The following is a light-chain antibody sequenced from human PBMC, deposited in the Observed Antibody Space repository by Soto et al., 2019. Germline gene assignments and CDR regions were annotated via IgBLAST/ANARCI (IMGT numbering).Light chain of an antibody. V-gene: IGLV3-21*04. CDR2: YDS. Sequence: SYELTQPPSVSVAPGKTARITWGGNNIGSKSVHWYQQKPGQAPVLVIYYDSDRPSGIPERFSGSNSGNTVTLTISRVEAGDEADYYCQVWDSSSDHWVFGGGTKLTVL. J-gene: IGLJ3*02. CDR3: QVWDSSSDHWV. CDR1: NIGSKS.